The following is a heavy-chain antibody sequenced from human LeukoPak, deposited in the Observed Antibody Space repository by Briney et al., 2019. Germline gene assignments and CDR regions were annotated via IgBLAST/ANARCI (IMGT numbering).Heavy chain of an antibody. CDR1: GGSFSGYY. CDR2: INHSGST. V-gene: IGHV4-34*01. D-gene: IGHD3-22*01. CDR3: ARDRFYHDSSGYSKTFDC. J-gene: IGHJ4*02. Sequence: PSETLSLACAVYGGSFSGYYWSWIRQPPGKGLEWIGEINHSGSTNYNPSLKSRVTLSVDTSKNQFSLKLSSVTAADTAVYYCARDRFYHDSSGYSKTFDCWGQGTLDTVSS.